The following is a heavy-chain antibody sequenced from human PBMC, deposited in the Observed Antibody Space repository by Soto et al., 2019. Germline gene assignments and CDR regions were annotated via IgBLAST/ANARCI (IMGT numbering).Heavy chain of an antibody. Sequence: PGESLKISCKGSGYRFNSYWIGWVRQMPGKGLEWMGIIYPGDSDTRYSPSFQGQVTISADKSITTAYLQWSSLKASDTAMYYCAEDRRGVFHIWGQGTMVIVSS. CDR2: IYPGDSDT. D-gene: IGHD2-8*02. V-gene: IGHV5-51*01. CDR3: AEDRRGVFHI. J-gene: IGHJ3*02. CDR1: GYRFNSYW.